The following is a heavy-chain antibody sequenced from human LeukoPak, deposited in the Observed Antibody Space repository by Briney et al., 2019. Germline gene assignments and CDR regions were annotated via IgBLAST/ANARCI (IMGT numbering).Heavy chain of an antibody. D-gene: IGHD3-22*01. J-gene: IGHJ3*02. CDR3: ATAHYYYDSSGYYLASSDAFDI. CDR1: GYTFTSYA. CDR2: INSNTGNP. Sequence: ASVKVSCKASGYTFTSYAINWVRQAPGQGLEWMGWINSNTGNPTYAQGFTGRFVFSLDTSVSTAYLQISSLKAEDTAVYYCATAHYYYDSSGYYLASSDAFDIWGQGTMVTVSS. V-gene: IGHV7-4-1*02.